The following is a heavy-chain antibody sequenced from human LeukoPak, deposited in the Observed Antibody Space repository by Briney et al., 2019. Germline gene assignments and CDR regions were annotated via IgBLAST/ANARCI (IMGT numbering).Heavy chain of an antibody. J-gene: IGHJ4*02. CDR2: INPNSGGT. V-gene: IGHV1-2*06. Sequence: ASVKVSCKSSGYTFTGYYMHWVRQAPGQGLEWMGRINPNSGGTNYAQKFQGRVTMTRDTSISTTYMELSRLRSDDTAVYYCARDLSSSWTYYFDYWGQGTLVIVSS. CDR3: ARDLSSSWTYYFDY. CDR1: GYTFTGYY. D-gene: IGHD6-13*01.